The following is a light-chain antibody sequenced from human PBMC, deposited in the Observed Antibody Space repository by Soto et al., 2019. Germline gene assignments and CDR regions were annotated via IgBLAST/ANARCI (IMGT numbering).Light chain of an antibody. CDR3: QQYDSTPPT. J-gene: IGKJ1*01. CDR2: GAS. CDR1: QSVNSNY. V-gene: IGKV3-20*01. Sequence: PGDRATLSCRASQSVNSNYLAWYQRKPGQAPRLLIYGASNRATDIPYRFSASGSGTDFTLTITRLEAEDFAVYYCQQYDSTPPTFGHGTKVE.